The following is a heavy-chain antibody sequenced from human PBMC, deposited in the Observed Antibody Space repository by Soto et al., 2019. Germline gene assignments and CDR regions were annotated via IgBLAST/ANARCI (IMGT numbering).Heavy chain of an antibody. CDR3: ARRFDDTAMGTFDY. V-gene: IGHV5-51*03. CDR1: GYSFTSYW. D-gene: IGHD5-18*01. Sequence: EVQLVQSGAEVKKPGESLKISCKGSGYSFTSYWIGWVRQMPGKGLEWMGIIYPGDSDTRYSPSFQGQVTISADKSMSTGYRQWSSRKAAEAAMYYCARRFDDTAMGTFDYWGQGTLVTVSS. J-gene: IGHJ4*02. CDR2: IYPGDSDT.